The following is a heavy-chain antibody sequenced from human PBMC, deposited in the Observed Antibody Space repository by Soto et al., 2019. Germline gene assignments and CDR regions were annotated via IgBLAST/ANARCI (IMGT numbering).Heavy chain of an antibody. Sequence: SETLSLTCTVSGASISSYYWSWIRQPPGKGLEWIGYIYYSGSTNHNPSLKSRVTMSVDTSKYQFSLRLSSVTAVDTAVYYCARVATTTLGGPIDYWGRGTLVTVSS. D-gene: IGHD4-4*01. CDR1: GASISSYY. J-gene: IGHJ4*02. V-gene: IGHV4-59*12. CDR3: ARVATTTLGGPIDY. CDR2: IYYSGST.